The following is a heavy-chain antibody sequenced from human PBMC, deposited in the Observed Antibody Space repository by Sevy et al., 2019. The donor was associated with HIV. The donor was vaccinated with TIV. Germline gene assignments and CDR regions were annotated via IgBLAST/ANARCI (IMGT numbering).Heavy chain of an antibody. V-gene: IGHV1-8*01. D-gene: IGHD3-10*01. Sequence: ASVKVSCKASGYIFTNYVINWVRQASGQGLEWVGYMNPISGNTGYAQKFQGRVSITRDTSMSTAYLELNGLTSDDTAIYYCARGSGTWAYWGQGTLVTVSS. CDR1: GYIFTNYV. J-gene: IGHJ4*02. CDR3: ARGSGTWAY. CDR2: MNPISGNT.